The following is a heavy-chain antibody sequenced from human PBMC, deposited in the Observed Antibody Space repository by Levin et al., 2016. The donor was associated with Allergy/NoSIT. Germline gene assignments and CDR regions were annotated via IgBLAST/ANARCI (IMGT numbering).Heavy chain of an antibody. CDR3: VGANGPLYYYYYGMDV. V-gene: IGHV4-39*01. Sequence: WIRQPPGKGLEWIGSIYYSGSTYYNPSLKSRVTISVDTSKNQFSLKLSSVTAADTAVYYCVGANGPLYYYYYGMDVWGQGTTVTVSS. D-gene: IGHD1-26*01. J-gene: IGHJ6*02. CDR2: IYYSGST.